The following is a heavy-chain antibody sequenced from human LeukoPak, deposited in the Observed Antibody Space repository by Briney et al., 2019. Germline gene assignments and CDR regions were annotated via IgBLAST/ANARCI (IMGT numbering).Heavy chain of an antibody. Sequence: PGGSLRLSCAASGFTFSGSAMHWVRQASGKGLEWVGRIGSKAHSYATAYAASVKGRFTISRDDSKNTAYLQMNSLKTEDTAVYYCTRHGGRDYYDSSEDAFDIWGQGTMVIVSS. CDR3: TRHGGRDYYDSSEDAFDI. CDR1: GFTFSGSA. V-gene: IGHV3-73*01. J-gene: IGHJ3*02. D-gene: IGHD3-22*01. CDR2: IGSKAHSYAT.